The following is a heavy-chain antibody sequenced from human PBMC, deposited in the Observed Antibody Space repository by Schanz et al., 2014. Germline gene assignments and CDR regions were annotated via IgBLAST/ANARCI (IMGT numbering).Heavy chain of an antibody. CDR3: AKDVRPVANTVHFYYMDV. D-gene: IGHD6-19*01. V-gene: IGHV3-30-3*01. Sequence: QVQLVESGGGVVQPGRSLRLSCAASGFTFDPYAMHWLRQSPGKGLEWVAVLSSDESRKFYADSEKGRFTISRDSSSNTLYLQVNSLRAEDTAVYYCAKDVRPVANTVHFYYMDVWGQGTTVTVSS. CDR2: LSSDESRK. CDR1: GFTFDPYA. J-gene: IGHJ6*02.